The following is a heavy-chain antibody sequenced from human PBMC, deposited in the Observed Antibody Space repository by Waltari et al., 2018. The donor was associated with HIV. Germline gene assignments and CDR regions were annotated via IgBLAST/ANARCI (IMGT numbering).Heavy chain of an antibody. CDR3: ARREATVVRGVYYYGMDV. CDR2: IHSDGSST. CDR1: GFTVLRHL. Sequence: VQLVESGGGLVQPGGSPRLCCAASGFTVLRHLMPWVRQAPGKGLVWVSRIHSDGSSTSYADFVKGRFTISRDNAKNTLYLEMNSLRAEDTAVYYCARREATVVRGVYYYGMDVWGQGTTVTVSS. J-gene: IGHJ6*02. V-gene: IGHV3-74*01. D-gene: IGHD3-10*01.